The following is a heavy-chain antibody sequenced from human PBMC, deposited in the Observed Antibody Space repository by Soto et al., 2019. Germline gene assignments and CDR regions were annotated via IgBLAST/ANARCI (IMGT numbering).Heavy chain of an antibody. Sequence: GGSLRLSCAASGFTVSSNYMSWVRQAPGKGLEWVSVIYSGGSTYYADSVKGRFTISRDNSKNTLYLQMNSLRAEDTAVYYCAKDRYGSGSRPFDYWGQGTLVTVSS. CDR3: AKDRYGSGSRPFDY. CDR1: GFTVSSNY. CDR2: IYSGGST. J-gene: IGHJ4*02. V-gene: IGHV3-53*01. D-gene: IGHD3-10*01.